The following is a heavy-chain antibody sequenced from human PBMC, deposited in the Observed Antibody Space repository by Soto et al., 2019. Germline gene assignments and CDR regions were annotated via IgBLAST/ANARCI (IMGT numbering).Heavy chain of an antibody. D-gene: IGHD3-10*01. V-gene: IGHV4-30-4*01. J-gene: IGHJ4*02. CDR1: GGPISSGDYY. CDR2: IYYSGST. Sequence: SETLSLTCTVSGGPISSGDYYWSWIPQPPGKGLEWIGYIYYSGSTYYNPSLKSRVTISVDTSKNQFSLKLSSVTAADTAVYYCDRRSITMVRGVNFDYWGQGTLVTSP. CDR3: DRRSITMVRGVNFDY.